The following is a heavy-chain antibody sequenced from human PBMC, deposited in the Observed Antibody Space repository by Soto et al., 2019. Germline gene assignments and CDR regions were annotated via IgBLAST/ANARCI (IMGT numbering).Heavy chain of an antibody. CDR2: IIPIFGTA. J-gene: IGHJ4*02. Sequence: SVKVSCKASGGTFSSYAISWVRQAPGQGLEWMGGIIPIFGTANYAQKFQGRVTITTDTSTSTAYMELRSLRSDDTAVYYCARDRPSPYSSSWSPLDYWGQGTLVTVSS. CDR3: ARDRPSPYSSSWSPLDY. D-gene: IGHD6-13*01. V-gene: IGHV1-69*05. CDR1: GGTFSSYA.